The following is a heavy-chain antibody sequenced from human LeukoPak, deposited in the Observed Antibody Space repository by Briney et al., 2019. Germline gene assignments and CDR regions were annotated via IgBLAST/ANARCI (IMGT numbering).Heavy chain of an antibody. CDR2: ISSSGSTI. V-gene: IGHV3-11*04. Sequence: KPGGSLRLSCAASGFTFGDYYMTWIRQAPGKGLEWVSYISSSGSTIYYADSVKGRFTISRDNAKNSLYLQMNSLRAEDTAVYYCARELLQVYSSTWTRGMDVWGKGTTVTVSS. D-gene: IGHD6-13*01. CDR1: GFTFGDYY. J-gene: IGHJ6*03. CDR3: ARELLQVYSSTWTRGMDV.